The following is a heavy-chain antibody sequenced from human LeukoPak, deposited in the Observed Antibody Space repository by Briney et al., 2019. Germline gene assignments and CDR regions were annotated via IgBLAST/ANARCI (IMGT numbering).Heavy chain of an antibody. V-gene: IGHV3-11*01. Sequence: KAGGSLRLSCTASGFTFSDHYMSWFSLSPGKGLEWLSYITSSGTTSDYADSVKGRFTISRDNAKNSMYLQMNSLRPEDTAVYYCARDPDYGDPDWGQGTLVTVSS. J-gene: IGHJ4*02. CDR3: ARDPDYGDPD. CDR1: GFTFSDHY. D-gene: IGHD4-17*01. CDR2: ITSSGTTS.